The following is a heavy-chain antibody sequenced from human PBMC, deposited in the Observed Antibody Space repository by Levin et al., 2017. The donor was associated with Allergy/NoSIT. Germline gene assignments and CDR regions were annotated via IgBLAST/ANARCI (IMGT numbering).Heavy chain of an antibody. CDR2: ISYDGSNK. Sequence: GGSLRLSCAASGFTFSSYAMHWVRQAPGKGLEWVAVISYDGSNKYYADSVKGRFTISRDNSKNTLYLQMNSLRAEDTAVYYCAREIEAVAGYYYYGMDVWGQGTTVTVSS. D-gene: IGHD6-19*01. CDR1: GFTFSSYA. J-gene: IGHJ6*02. CDR3: AREIEAVAGYYYYGMDV. V-gene: IGHV3-30-3*01.